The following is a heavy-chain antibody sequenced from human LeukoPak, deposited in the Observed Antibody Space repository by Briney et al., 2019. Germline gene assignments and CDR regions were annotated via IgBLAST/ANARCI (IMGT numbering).Heavy chain of an antibody. CDR2: IIPIFGTA. J-gene: IGHJ4*02. Sequence: ASVKVSCKASGGTFSSYAISWVRQAPGQGLEWMGGIIPIFGTANYAQKFQGRVTITADKSTSTAYMELSSLRSEDTAVYYCATVFEGIAAAGTLYYFDYWGQGTLVTVSS. V-gene: IGHV1-69*06. D-gene: IGHD6-13*01. CDR3: ATVFEGIAAAGTLYYFDY. CDR1: GGTFSSYA.